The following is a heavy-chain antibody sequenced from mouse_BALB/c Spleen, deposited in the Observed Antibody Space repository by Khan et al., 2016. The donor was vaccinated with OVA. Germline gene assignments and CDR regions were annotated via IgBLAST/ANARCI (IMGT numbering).Heavy chain of an antibody. CDR3: AHHLTGSFAY. V-gene: IGHV5-6*01. D-gene: IGHD4-1*01. Sequence: EVELVESGGDLVKPGGSLKLSCAASGFTFSSYSMSWVRQTPDKRLEWVASISSGGDYTSYPDSVKGRFTFSRDNAKNTLYLQMSDLKSEDTAMYYCAHHLTGSFAYWGQGTLVTVSA. J-gene: IGHJ3*01. CDR1: GFTFSSYS. CDR2: ISSGGDYT.